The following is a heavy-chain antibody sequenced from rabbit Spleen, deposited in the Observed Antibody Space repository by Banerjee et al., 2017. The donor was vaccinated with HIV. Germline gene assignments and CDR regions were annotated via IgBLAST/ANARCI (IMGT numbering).Heavy chain of an antibody. CDR2: IYADSSDNT. J-gene: IGHJ4*01. D-gene: IGHD1-1*01. CDR1: GVSFNFNNY. V-gene: IGHV1S40*01. CDR3: ARDLVAVIGWNFNL. Sequence: VESGGDLVKPGASLTLTCTASGVSFNFNNYMCWVRQAPGKGLECIACIYADSSDNTYYASWAKGRFIMSRTSSTTVTLQMTSLTAADTATYFCARDLVAVIGWNFNLWGQGTLVTVS.